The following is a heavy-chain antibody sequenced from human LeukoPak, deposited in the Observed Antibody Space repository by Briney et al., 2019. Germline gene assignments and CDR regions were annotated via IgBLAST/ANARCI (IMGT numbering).Heavy chain of an antibody. CDR1: GGSFSSYY. CDR2: IYYSGST. D-gene: IGHD2-2*01. Sequence: PSETLSLTCAVSGGSFSSYYWNWIRQPPGKGLEWIGYIYYSGSTNYNPSLKSRVTISVDTSKNQFSLKLSSVTAADTAVYYCARSPYCSSTSCYQNVGAFDIWGQGTMVTVSS. V-gene: IGHV4-59*01. CDR3: ARSPYCSSTSCYQNVGAFDI. J-gene: IGHJ3*02.